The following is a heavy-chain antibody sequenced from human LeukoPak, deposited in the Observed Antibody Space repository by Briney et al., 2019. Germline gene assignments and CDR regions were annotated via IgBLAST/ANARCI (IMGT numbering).Heavy chain of an antibody. Sequence: GGSLRLSCAASGFTFSSYWMSWVRQAPGKGLEWVANIKQDGSEKYYVDSVKGRFTISRDDAKNSLYLQMNSLRAEDTAVYYCARDSGGVIVVVPAAFDYWGQGTLVTVSS. D-gene: IGHD2-2*01. CDR1: GFTFSSYW. CDR3: ARDSGGVIVVVPAAFDY. J-gene: IGHJ4*02. CDR2: IKQDGSEK. V-gene: IGHV3-7*01.